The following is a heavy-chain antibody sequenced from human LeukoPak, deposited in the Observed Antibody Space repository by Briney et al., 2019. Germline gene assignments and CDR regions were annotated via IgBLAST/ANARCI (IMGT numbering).Heavy chain of an antibody. J-gene: IGHJ4*02. CDR2: IYYSGST. D-gene: IGHD3-3*01. CDR3: ARLWSGYYYFDY. CDR1: GGSISSGDYY. V-gene: IGHV4-30-4*08. Sequence: SQTLSFTCTVSGGSISSGDYYWSWIRQPPGKGLEWIGYIYYSGSTYYNPSLKSRVTISVDTSKNQFSLKLSSVTAADTAVYYCARLWSGYYYFDYWGQGTLVTVSS.